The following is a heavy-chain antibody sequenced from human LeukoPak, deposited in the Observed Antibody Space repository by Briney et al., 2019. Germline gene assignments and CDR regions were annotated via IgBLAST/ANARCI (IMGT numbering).Heavy chain of an antibody. J-gene: IGHJ4*02. D-gene: IGHD6-19*01. V-gene: IGHV3-48*03. CDR1: GFTFSSYE. CDR2: ISSSGSTI. Sequence: GGSLRLSCAASGFTFSSYEMNWVRQAPGKGLEWVSYISSSGSTIYYADSVKGRFTISRDNAKNSLYLQMNSLRAEDTAVYYCAISGPHSVDYWGQGTLVTVSS. CDR3: AISGPHSVDY.